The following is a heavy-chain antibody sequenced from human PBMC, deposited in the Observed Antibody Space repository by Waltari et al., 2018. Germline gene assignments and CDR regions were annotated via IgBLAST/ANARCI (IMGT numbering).Heavy chain of an antibody. V-gene: IGHV4-4*07. CDR3: ASGNYDFWSGSGGNWFDP. CDR2: IFASGST. J-gene: IGHJ5*02. D-gene: IGHD3-3*01. Sequence: QVQLQESGPGLVKPSETLSLICTVSGGSISSNYWPWIRPPAGKGLEWIGRIFASGSTNYNPSLKSRVTMSVETSKNQFSLKLSSVTAADTAVYYCASGNYDFWSGSGGNWFDPWGQGILVTVSS. CDR1: GGSISSNY.